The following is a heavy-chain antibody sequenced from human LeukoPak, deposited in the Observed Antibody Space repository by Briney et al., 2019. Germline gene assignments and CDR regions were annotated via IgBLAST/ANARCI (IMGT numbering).Heavy chain of an antibody. CDR3: WGSSSSYYYYGMDV. D-gene: IGHD6-6*01. Sequence: GGSLRLSCAASGFTVSSNYMSWVRQAPGKGREWVSVIYSGGSTYYADSVKGRFTISRDNSKNTLYLQMDSLRAEDTAVYYCWGSSSSYYYYGMDVWGQGTTVTVSS. J-gene: IGHJ6*02. CDR2: IYSGGST. CDR1: GFTVSSNY. V-gene: IGHV3-66*01.